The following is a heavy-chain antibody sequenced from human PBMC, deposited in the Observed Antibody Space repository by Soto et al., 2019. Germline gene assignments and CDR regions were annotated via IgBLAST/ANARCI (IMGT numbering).Heavy chain of an antibody. D-gene: IGHD3-22*01. CDR3: ATTGYYDSSGYRNYGMDV. CDR2: IYPGDSDT. CDR1: GYSFTSYW. V-gene: IGHV5-51*01. J-gene: IGHJ6*02. Sequence: GESLKISCKGSGYSFTSYWIGWVRQMPGKGLEWMGIIYPGDSDTRYSPSFQGQVTISADKSISTAYLQWSSLKASDTAMYDCATTGYYDSSGYRNYGMDVWGQGTTVTVSS.